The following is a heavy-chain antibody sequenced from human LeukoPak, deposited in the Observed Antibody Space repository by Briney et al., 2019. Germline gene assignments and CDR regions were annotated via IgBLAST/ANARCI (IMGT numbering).Heavy chain of an antibody. J-gene: IGHJ6*03. V-gene: IGHV4-4*07. CDR1: GGSISSYY. CDR3: ARDARTYGDFWSGYYNGYYYYYMDV. CDR2: IYTSGST. Sequence: PSETLSLTCTVSGGSISSYYWSWIRQPAGKGLEWIGRIYTSGSTNYNPSLKSRVTMSVDTSKNQFSLKLSSVTAADTAVYYCARDARTYGDFWSGYYNGYYYYYMDVWGKGTTVTVSS. D-gene: IGHD3-3*01.